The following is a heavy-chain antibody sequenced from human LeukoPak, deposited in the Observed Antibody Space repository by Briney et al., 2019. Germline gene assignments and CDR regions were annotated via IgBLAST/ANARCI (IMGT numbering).Heavy chain of an antibody. J-gene: IGHJ3*02. CDR1: GGSFSGCY. Sequence: SETLSLTCAVYGGSFSGCYWSRIRQPPGKGLEWIGEINHSGSTNYNPSLKSRVTISVDTSKNQFSLKLSSVAAADTAVYYCAGASSYRKGAFDIWGQGTMVTVSS. CDR2: INHSGST. V-gene: IGHV4-34*01. D-gene: IGHD1-14*01. CDR3: AGASSYRKGAFDI.